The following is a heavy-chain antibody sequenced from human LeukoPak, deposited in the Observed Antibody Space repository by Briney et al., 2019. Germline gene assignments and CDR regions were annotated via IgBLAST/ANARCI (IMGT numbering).Heavy chain of an antibody. CDR3: ARDVPLNTALCY. D-gene: IGHD5-18*01. Sequence: TGGSLRLSCAASGFTFITYWMHWVRQAPGKGLVWVARINGYGSSTDFADSVKGRFTISRDNAKNTLYLQMNSLRAEDTAAYNSARDVPLNTALCYWGQGTLVTVSS. CDR1: GFTFITYW. V-gene: IGHV3-74*01. CDR2: INGYGSST. J-gene: IGHJ1*01.